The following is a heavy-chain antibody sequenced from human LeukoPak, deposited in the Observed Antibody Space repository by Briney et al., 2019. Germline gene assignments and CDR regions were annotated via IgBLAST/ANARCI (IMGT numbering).Heavy chain of an antibody. CDR2: MYNGGDT. J-gene: IGHJ3*02. V-gene: IGHV3-66*01. CDR3: ARGGLATPVGAFDI. CDR1: GLTVSANY. Sequence: GGSLRLSCAASGLTVSANYMTWVRQASGKGLEWVSIMYNGGDTYYVDSVKDRFTISRDNSKNTLYLQMNSLRDEDTAVYYCARGGLATPVGAFDIWGQGTMVTVSS. D-gene: IGHD3/OR15-3a*01.